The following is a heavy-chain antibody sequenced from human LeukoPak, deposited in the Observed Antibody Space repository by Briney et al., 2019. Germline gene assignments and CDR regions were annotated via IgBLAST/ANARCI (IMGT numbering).Heavy chain of an antibody. J-gene: IGHJ5*02. CDR3: ASLHCSGGSCIGP. V-gene: IGHV3-30*02. D-gene: IGHD2-15*01. CDR1: GFTFRDYG. Sequence: GGSLRLSCAASGFTFRDYGMHWVRQAPGKGLEWVAFIRYDGSEKYYADSVRGRFTISRDNAKNSLYLQMNSLRAEDTAVYYCASLHCSGGSCIGPWGQGTLVTVSS. CDR2: IRYDGSEK.